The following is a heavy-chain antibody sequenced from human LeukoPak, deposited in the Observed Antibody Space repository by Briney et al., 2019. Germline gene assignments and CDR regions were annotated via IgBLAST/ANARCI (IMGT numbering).Heavy chain of an antibody. D-gene: IGHD5-24*01. Sequence: GGSLRLSCAASGFTFSDYYMSWVRQAPGKGLDWFSYISNTGSFIYYADSVKGRFTISRDNAKNSLYLQMHSLRAADTAVYYCARTKKGDGYNMYDWFDSWGQGTLVNVSS. CDR3: ARTKKGDGYNMYDWFDS. J-gene: IGHJ5*01. V-gene: IGHV3-11*04. CDR1: GFTFSDYY. CDR2: ISNTGSFI.